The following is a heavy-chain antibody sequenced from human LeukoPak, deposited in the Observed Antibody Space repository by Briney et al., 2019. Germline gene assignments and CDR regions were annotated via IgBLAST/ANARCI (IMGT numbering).Heavy chain of an antibody. D-gene: IGHD6-13*01. CDR1: GFTFSSYG. V-gene: IGHV3-30*03. J-gene: IGHJ4*02. CDR3: ATGGIAAAGIVDY. CDR2: ISYDGSNK. Sequence: GGSLRLSCAASGFTFSSYGMHWVRQAPGKGLEWVAVISYDGSNKYYADSVKGRFTISRDNPKNTLYLQMNSLRAEDTAVYYCATGGIAAAGIVDYWGQGTLVTVSS.